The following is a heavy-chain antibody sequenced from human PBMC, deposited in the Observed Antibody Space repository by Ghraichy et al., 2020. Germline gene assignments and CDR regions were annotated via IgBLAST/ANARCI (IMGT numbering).Heavy chain of an antibody. CDR1: GFTFSSYA. CDR3: AKDESTPYSSSSPL. D-gene: IGHD6-13*01. J-gene: IGHJ4*02. Sequence: GESLNISCAASGFTFSSYAMSWVRQAPGKGLEWVSAISGSGGSTYYADSVKGRFTISRDNSKNTLYLQMNSLRAEDTAVYYCAKDESTPYSSSSPLWGQGTLVTVSS. CDR2: ISGSGGST. V-gene: IGHV3-23*01.